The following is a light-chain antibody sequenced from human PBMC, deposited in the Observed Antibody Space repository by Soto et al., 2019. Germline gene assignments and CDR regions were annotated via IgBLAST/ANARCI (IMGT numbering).Light chain of an antibody. J-gene: IGKJ4*01. CDR2: DAS. Sequence: EIVLTQSPATRSLSPGERATLSCRASQSVRSDLAWYQQKPGQAPRLLIYDASRRATGIPARFSGSGSGTDFTVTISSLEPEDFAVYYCQQLNNLPLTFGGGTKVEIK. CDR3: QQLNNLPLT. CDR1: QSVRSD. V-gene: IGKV3-11*01.